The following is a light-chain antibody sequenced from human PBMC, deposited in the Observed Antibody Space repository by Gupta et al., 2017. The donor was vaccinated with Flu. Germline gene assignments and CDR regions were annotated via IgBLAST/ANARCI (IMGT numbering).Light chain of an antibody. J-gene: IGLJ2*01. CDR3: QVWDTSSDHPRVI. V-gene: IGLV3-21*02. CDR1: NIGRKS. Sequence: SYVLTQPPSVSVAPGQPARVTCGGNNIGRKSVNWYQQESGQAPVVVVYDDSHRPSGIPERFSGSNSGNTATLTITRVEAEDEADYYCQVWDTSSDHPRVIFGGGTKLTVL. CDR2: DDS.